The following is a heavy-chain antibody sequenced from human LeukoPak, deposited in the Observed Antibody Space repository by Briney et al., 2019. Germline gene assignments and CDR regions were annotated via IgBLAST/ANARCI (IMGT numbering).Heavy chain of an antibody. D-gene: IGHD6-19*01. V-gene: IGHV3-23*01. CDR1: GFTFSAYA. CDR3: AAHAIAVAGRGFDY. Sequence: GGSLRLSCAASGFTFSAYAMSWVRQAPGKGLEWVSAISGSGGSTYYADPVKGRFTISRDNSKNTVYLQMNSLRAEDTAVYYCAAHAIAVAGRGFDYWDQGTLVTVSS. J-gene: IGHJ4*02. CDR2: ISGSGGST.